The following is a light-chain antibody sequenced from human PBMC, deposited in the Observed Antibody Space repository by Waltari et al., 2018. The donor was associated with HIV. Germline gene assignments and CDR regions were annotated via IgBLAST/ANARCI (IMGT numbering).Light chain of an antibody. Sequence: DIQMTQSPSSVSASVGDRVTITCRASQDISNWLAWYQQKPGEAPQLLIYGASSLHSGVPSRFSGSGSGTDFTLTISSLQPEDFGKYYCQQARSFPLTFGQGTRLEIK. CDR1: QDISNW. CDR3: QQARSFPLT. J-gene: IGKJ5*01. V-gene: IGKV1-12*01. CDR2: GAS.